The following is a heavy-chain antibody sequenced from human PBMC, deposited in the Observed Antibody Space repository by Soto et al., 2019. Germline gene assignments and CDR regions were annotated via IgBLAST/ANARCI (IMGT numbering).Heavy chain of an antibody. D-gene: IGHD3-22*01. J-gene: IGHJ5*02. CDR3: ARANSGYKNRFDP. V-gene: IGHV3-48*02. CDR2: IRSSSNTL. Sequence: PGGSLRLSCAASGFTFSNYSMNWVRQAPGKGLEWVSYIRSSSNTLYYADSVKGRFTISRDNAKSSLYLQMNSLRDEDTAVYYCARANSGYKNRFDPWGQETLLTVSS. CDR1: GFTFSNYS.